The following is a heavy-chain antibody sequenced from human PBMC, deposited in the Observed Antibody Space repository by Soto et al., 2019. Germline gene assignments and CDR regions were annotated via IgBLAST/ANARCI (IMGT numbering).Heavy chain of an antibody. CDR3: ARKTADYGDYVDY. Sequence: SETLSLTCTVSGGSISSYYWSWIRQPPGKGLEWIGYIYYSGSTNYNPSLKSRVTIPVDTSKNQFSLKLSSVTAADTAVYYCARKTADYGDYVDYWGQGTLVTVSS. V-gene: IGHV4-59*01. D-gene: IGHD4-17*01. J-gene: IGHJ4*02. CDR1: GGSISSYY. CDR2: IYYSGST.